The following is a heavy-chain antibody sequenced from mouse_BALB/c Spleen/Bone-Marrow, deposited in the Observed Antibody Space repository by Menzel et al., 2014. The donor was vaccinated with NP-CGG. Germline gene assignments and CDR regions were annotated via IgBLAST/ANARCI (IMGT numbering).Heavy chain of an antibody. CDR3: TKEGYASSYAY. D-gene: IGHD1-1*01. V-gene: IGHV3-1*02. Sequence: VQLQQSGPDLVKPSQFLSLTCTVTGYSITRGYNWHWIRQFPGNKLEWMGYIHYSGSANYNPSLKSQISITRDTSKNQFFLQLNSVTTEDTATYYCTKEGYASSYAYWGQGTTLTVSS. CDR2: IHYSGSA. J-gene: IGHJ2*01. CDR1: GYSITRGYN.